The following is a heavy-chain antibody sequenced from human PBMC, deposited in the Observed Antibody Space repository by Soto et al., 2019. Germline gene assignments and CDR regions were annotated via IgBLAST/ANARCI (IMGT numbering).Heavy chain of an antibody. Sequence: GGSLRLSCAASGFTVSSNYMSWVHQAPGKGLEWVSVIYSGGSTYYADSVKGRFTISRDNSKNTLYLQMNSLRAEDTAVYYCARLGATRIDLFDYWGQGTLVTVSS. CDR1: GFTVSSNY. V-gene: IGHV3-53*01. J-gene: IGHJ4*02. D-gene: IGHD1-26*01. CDR2: IYSGGST. CDR3: ARLGATRIDLFDY.